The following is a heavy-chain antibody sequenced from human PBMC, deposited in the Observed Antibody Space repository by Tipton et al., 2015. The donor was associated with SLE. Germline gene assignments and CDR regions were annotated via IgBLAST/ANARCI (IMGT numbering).Heavy chain of an antibody. CDR3: ARDYDMDV. J-gene: IGHJ6*02. CDR2: ISYDGGNK. Sequence: SLRLSCAASGFTFSNYAMHWVRQAPGKGLEWVAVISYDGGNKYYADSVKGRFTISRDNSKNTLYLQMNSLRAEDTAVYYCARDYDMDVWGQGTTVTVSS. V-gene: IGHV3-30*04. CDR1: GFTFSNYA.